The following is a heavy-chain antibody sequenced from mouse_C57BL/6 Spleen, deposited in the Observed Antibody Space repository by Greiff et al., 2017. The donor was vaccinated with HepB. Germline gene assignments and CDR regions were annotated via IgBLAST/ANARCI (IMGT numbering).Heavy chain of an antibody. D-gene: IGHD1-1*01. CDR1: GFTFSSYA. CDR3: TRVDYYGSQAWFAY. J-gene: IGHJ3*01. V-gene: IGHV5-9-1*02. Sequence: EVKLQESGEGLVKPGGSLKLSCAASGFTFSSYAMSWVRQTPEKRLEWVAYISSGGDYIYYADTVKGRFTISRDNARNTLYLQMSSLKSEDTAMYYCTRVDYYGSQAWFAYWGQGTLVTVSA. CDR2: ISSGGDYI.